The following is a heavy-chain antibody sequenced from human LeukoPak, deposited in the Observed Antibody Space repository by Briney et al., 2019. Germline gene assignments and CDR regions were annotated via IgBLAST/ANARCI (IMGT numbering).Heavy chain of an antibody. CDR1: GGSFSGYY. CDR2: INHSGWT. Sequence: PSETLSLTCAVHGGSFSGYYWSWIRQPPGKGLEWIGEINHSGWTNYNPSLESRVTISLDASRTQFSLKMNSLTAADTAVYFCARSLLWPTGASESWGQGTTVTVSS. CDR3: ARSLLWPTGASES. V-gene: IGHV4-34*01. J-gene: IGHJ3*02. D-gene: IGHD2-8*02.